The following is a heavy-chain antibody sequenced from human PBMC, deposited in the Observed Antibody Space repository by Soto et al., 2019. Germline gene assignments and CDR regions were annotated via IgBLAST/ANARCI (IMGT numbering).Heavy chain of an antibody. CDR1: GYTFTSYG. V-gene: IGHV1-18*01. CDR2: ISAYNGNT. Sequence: ASVKVSCKASGYTFTSYGISWVRQAPGQGLEWMGWISAYNGNTNYAQKLQGRVTMTTDTSTSTAYMELRSLRSDDTAVYYCARTIVVVPAAVVDPVGEADWFDPWGQGTLVTVSS. J-gene: IGHJ5*02. D-gene: IGHD2-2*01. CDR3: ARTIVVVPAAVVDPVGEADWFDP.